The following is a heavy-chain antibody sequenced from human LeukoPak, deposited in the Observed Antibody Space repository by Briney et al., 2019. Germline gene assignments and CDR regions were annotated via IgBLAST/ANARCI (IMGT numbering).Heavy chain of an antibody. CDR2: IYHSGST. J-gene: IGHJ1*01. CDR3: AREIALLDQH. CDR1: GFTFSDSW. Sequence: GSLRLSCAASGFTFSDSWMNWVRQPPGKGLEWIGEIYHSGSTNYNPSLKSRVTISVDKSKNQFSLKLSSVTAADTAVYYCAREIALLDQHWGQSTLVTVSS. V-gene: IGHV4-4*02.